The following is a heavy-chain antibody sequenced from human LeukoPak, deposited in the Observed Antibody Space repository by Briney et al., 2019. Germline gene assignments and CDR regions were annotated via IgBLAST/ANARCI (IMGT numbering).Heavy chain of an antibody. Sequence: PSETLSLTCTVSGGSISSSSYYWGWIRQPPGKGLEWIGSINYSGSTYYNPSLKSRVTISVDTSKNQFSLKLSSVTAADTAVYYCARLMVGYQLLHRDGYFDYWGQGTLVTVSS. D-gene: IGHD2-2*01. V-gene: IGHV4-39*01. J-gene: IGHJ4*02. CDR2: INYSGST. CDR3: ARLMVGYQLLHRDGYFDY. CDR1: GGSISSSSYY.